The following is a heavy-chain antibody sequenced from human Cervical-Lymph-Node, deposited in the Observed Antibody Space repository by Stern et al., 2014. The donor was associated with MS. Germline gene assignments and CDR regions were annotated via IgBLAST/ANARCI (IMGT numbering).Heavy chain of an antibody. CDR2: IDWDDDK. D-gene: IGHD4-17*01. CDR3: ARIGRPYGDYSFDY. J-gene: IGHJ4*02. CDR1: GFSLSTSGMC. V-gene: IGHV2-70*01. Sequence: ESGPALVKPTQTLTLTCTFSGFSLSTSGMCVSWIRQPPGKALEWLALIDWDDDKYSSPLLKTRLTISQDPSKNPVVLSMTNMGPVDTATYYCARIGRPYGDYSFDYWGQGTLVTVSS.